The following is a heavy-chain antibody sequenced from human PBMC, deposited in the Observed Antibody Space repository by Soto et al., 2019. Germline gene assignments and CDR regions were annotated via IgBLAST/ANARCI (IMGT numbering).Heavy chain of an antibody. CDR3: ARDRRYSGYDS. Sequence: SETLSLTCTVSGGSIRSYYWSWIRQPPGKGLEWIGYIYYSGSTNYNPSLKSRVTISVDTSKNQFSLKLSSVTAADTAVYYCARDRRYSGYDSWGQGTLVTVSS. CDR2: IYYSGST. V-gene: IGHV4-59*01. J-gene: IGHJ4*02. CDR1: GGSIRSYY. D-gene: IGHD5-12*01.